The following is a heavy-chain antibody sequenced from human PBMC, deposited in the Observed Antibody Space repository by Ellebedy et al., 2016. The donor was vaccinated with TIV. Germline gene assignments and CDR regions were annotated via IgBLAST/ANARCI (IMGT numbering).Heavy chain of an antibody. D-gene: IGHD4-17*01. J-gene: IGHJ4*02. Sequence: GESLKISCAVSGFTFSGSAMHWVRQASGKGLEWVGRLISNVNSYATAYAASVRGRFTISRDDSENTAYLQMNRLKIEDTAVYYCSSHPDDGDYVPDYWGQGTLVTVSS. V-gene: IGHV3-73*01. CDR3: SSHPDDGDYVPDY. CDR1: GFTFSGSA. CDR2: LISNVNSYAT.